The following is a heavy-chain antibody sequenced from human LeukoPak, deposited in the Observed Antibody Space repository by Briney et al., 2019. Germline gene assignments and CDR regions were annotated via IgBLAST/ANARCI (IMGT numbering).Heavy chain of an antibody. CDR1: GYIFTSYD. CDR3: ARGERILPGYYNP. D-gene: IGHD3-9*01. V-gene: IGHV1-8*01. CDR2: MNPNIGNT. J-gene: IGHJ5*02. Sequence: ASVKVSCKASGYIFTSYDINWVRQATGHGLEWVGWMNPNIGNTGYARKIQERATMTRHTPINPAYIEPSRLRSEDTAVYYCARGERILPGYYNPWGQGTLVTVSS.